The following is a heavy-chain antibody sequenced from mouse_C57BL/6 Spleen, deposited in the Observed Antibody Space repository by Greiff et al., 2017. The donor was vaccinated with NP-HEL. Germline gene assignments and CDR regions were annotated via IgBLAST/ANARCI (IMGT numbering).Heavy chain of an antibody. CDR3: ARPVRAYFDY. V-gene: IGHV1-64*01. Sequence: QVQLKQPGAELVKPGASVKLSCKASGYTFTSYWMHWVKQRPGQGLEWIGMIHPNSGSTNYNEKFKSKATLTVDKSSSTAYMQLSSLTSEDSAVYYCARPVRAYFDYWGQGTTLTVSS. J-gene: IGHJ2*01. CDR1: GYTFTSYW. CDR2: IHPNSGST. D-gene: IGHD3-2*02.